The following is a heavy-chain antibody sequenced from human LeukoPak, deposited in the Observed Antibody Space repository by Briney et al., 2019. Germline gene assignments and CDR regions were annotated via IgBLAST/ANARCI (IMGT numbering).Heavy chain of an antibody. CDR2: IVHIGTGT. CDR3: ARDRHCVNGVCHSPPGMDV. V-gene: IGHV3-23*01. D-gene: IGHD2-8*01. CDR1: EFTFRSHD. Sequence: PGGSLRLSCAAYEFTFRSHDMRWVRQAPGKGLEWVSSIVHIGTGTYYADSVKGRFAISRDNSKNTVYLQINSLRAEDTAVYYSARDRHCVNGVCHSPPGMDVWGQGTTVTVSS. J-gene: IGHJ6*02.